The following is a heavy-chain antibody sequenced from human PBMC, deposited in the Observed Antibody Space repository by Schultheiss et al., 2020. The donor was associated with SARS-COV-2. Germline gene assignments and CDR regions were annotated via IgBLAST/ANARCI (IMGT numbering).Heavy chain of an antibody. V-gene: IGHV4-31*03. D-gene: IGHD2-15*01. CDR3: ARDRGSGAGGPINSLYYFDY. CDR2: IYYSGST. CDR1: GGSISSGGYY. J-gene: IGHJ4*02. Sequence: SETLSLTCTVSGGSISSGGYYWSWIRQYPGKGLEWIGYIYYSGSTYYNPSLKSRVTISVDTSRNQFSLKLTSVTAADTAVYYCARDRGSGAGGPINSLYYFDYWGQGTLVTVSS.